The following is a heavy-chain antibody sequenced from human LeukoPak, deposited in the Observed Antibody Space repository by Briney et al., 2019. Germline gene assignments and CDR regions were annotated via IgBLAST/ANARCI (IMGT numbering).Heavy chain of an antibody. D-gene: IGHD2-8*02. V-gene: IGHV7-4-1*02. CDR2: INTNTGNP. J-gene: IGHJ4*02. CDR1: GYTFTSYA. CDR3: AGDLVVYAASHFDY. Sequence: ASVKVSCKASGYTFTSYAMNWVRQAPGQGLEWMGWINTNTGNPTYAQGFTGRFVFSLDTSVSTAYLQISSLKAEDTAVYYCAGDLVVYAASHFDYWGQGTLVTVSS.